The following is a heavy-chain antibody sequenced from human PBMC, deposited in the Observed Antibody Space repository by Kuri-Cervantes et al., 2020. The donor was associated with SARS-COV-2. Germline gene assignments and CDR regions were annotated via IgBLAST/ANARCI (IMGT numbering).Heavy chain of an antibody. V-gene: IGHV4-34*01. CDR1: GGSFSGYY. Sequence: SETLSLTCAVYGGSFSGYYWSWIRQPPGKGLEWIGEINHSGSTNYNPSLKSRITISVDTSKNQFSLKLSSVTAADTAVYYCARVRFSSGYYYYGMDVWGQGTTVTVSS. CDR3: ARVRFSSGYYYYGMDV. J-gene: IGHJ6*02. CDR2: INHSGST. D-gene: IGHD3-22*01.